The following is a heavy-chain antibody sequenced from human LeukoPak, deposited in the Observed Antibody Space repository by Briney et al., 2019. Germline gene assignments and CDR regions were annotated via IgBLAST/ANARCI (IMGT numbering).Heavy chain of an antibody. CDR1: GFTFSSYA. D-gene: IGHD1-14*01. CDR2: ISYDGSNK. Sequence: GGSLRLSCAASGFTFSSYAMHWVRQAPGKGLEWVAVISYDGSNKYYADSVKGRFTISRDNSKNTLYLQMNSLRAEDTAVYYCAKDNTGNLAYDAFDIWGQGTMVTVSS. V-gene: IGHV3-30*04. J-gene: IGHJ3*02. CDR3: AKDNTGNLAYDAFDI.